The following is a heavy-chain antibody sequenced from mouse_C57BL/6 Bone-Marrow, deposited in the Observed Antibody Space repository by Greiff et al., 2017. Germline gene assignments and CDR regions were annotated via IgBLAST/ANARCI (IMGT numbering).Heavy chain of an antibody. CDR1: GFTFSSYA. D-gene: IGHD2-5*01. CDR3: ARDHYSNADFDY. V-gene: IGHV5-4*01. Sequence: EVHLVESGGGLVKPGGSLKLSCAASGFTFSSYAMSWVRQTPEKRLAWVATISDGGSYTYYPDNVKGRFTISRDNAKNNLYLQMSHLKSEDTAMYYCARDHYSNADFDYWGQGTTLTVSS. CDR2: ISDGGSYT. J-gene: IGHJ2*01.